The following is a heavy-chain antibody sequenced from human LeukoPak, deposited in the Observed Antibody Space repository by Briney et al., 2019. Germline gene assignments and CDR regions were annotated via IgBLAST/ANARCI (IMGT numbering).Heavy chain of an antibody. CDR2: ISAYNGNT. CDR3: ARDGQYSSSWYRQGFDY. Sequence: ASVKVSCKASGYTFTSYGISWVRQAPGQGLEWMGWISAYNGNTNYAQKLQGRVTMTTDTSTSTASMELRSLRSDDTAVYYCARDGQYSSSWYRQGFDYWGQGTLVTVSS. V-gene: IGHV1-18*01. J-gene: IGHJ4*02. CDR1: GYTFTSYG. D-gene: IGHD6-13*01.